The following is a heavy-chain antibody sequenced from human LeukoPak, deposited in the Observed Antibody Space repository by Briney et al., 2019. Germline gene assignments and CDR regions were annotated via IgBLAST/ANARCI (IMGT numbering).Heavy chain of an antibody. CDR2: ISGSGRTM. Sequence: GGSLRLSCAASGFTFSSYEMNWARQAPGKGLEWVSYISGSGRTMSYADSVKGRFTISRDNAKNSLYLQMNSLRVEDTAVYHCARGGLYGYDVFDYWGQGTLVTVSS. V-gene: IGHV3-48*03. J-gene: IGHJ4*02. CDR3: ARGGLYGYDVFDY. D-gene: IGHD5-12*01. CDR1: GFTFSSYE.